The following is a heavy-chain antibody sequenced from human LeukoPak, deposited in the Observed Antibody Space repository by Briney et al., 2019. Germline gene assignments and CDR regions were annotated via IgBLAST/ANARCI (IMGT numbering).Heavy chain of an antibody. V-gene: IGHV4-59*01. CDR1: GGSISSYY. CDR3: ARGDDYKSTLFDY. J-gene: IGHJ4*02. CDR2: SSYRRTT. D-gene: IGHD5-12*01. Sequence: PSETLSLTCTVSGGSISSYYWNWIRQPAGKGLDGIGYSSYRRTTNYHPSLKSRVTISVDTSKKQFSLKLTSATAADTAVYYCARGDDYKSTLFDYWGQGTLVTVSS.